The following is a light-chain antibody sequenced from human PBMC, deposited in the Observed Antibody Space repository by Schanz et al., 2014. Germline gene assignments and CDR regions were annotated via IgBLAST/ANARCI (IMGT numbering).Light chain of an antibody. CDR2: EVS. J-gene: IGLJ2*01. CDR3: SSYTSSSTLL. Sequence: QSALTQPPSASGSPGQSITISCTGTSSDVGSYNFVSWYQQHPGKAPKIMIYEVSKRPSGVSNRFSGSKSGNTASLTISGLQAEDEADYYCSSYTSSSTLLFGGGTQLTVL. V-gene: IGLV2-14*02. CDR1: SSDVGSYNF.